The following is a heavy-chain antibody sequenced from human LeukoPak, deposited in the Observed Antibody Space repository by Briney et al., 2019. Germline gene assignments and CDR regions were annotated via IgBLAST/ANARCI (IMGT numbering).Heavy chain of an antibody. D-gene: IGHD2-15*01. Sequence: GGSLRLSCAASGFTFSSYAMHWVRQAPGKGLEWVAVISYDGSNKYYADSVKGRFTISRDNSKNTLYLQMNSLRVEDTAVYYCAKDRYCSGGSCYADALDIWGQGTLVTVSS. J-gene: IGHJ3*02. V-gene: IGHV3-30-3*01. CDR3: AKDRYCSGGSCYADALDI. CDR1: GFTFSSYA. CDR2: ISYDGSNK.